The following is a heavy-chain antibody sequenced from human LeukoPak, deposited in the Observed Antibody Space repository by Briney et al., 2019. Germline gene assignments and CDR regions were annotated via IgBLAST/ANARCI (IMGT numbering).Heavy chain of an antibody. CDR2: INPSGGST. V-gene: IGHV1-46*03. D-gene: IGHD2-2*01. CDR3: ARDPHEYCSSTSCYLNWFDP. CDR1: GYTFTSYY. Sequence: ASVKVSCKASGYTFTSYYMHWVRQAPGQGLEWMGIINPSGGSTSYAQKFQGRVTMTRDTSTSTAYMELSSLRSEDTAVYYCARDPHEYCSSTSCYLNWFDPWGQGTLVTVSS. J-gene: IGHJ5*02.